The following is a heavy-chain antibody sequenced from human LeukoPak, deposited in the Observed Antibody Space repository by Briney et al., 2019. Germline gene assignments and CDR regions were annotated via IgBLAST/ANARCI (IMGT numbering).Heavy chain of an antibody. V-gene: IGHV1-69*05. CDR2: IIPIFGTA. CDR1: GGTFSSYA. J-gene: IGHJ4*02. D-gene: IGHD1-26*01. CDR3: ATSYSGSYPTDY. Sequence: SVKVSCKASGGTFSSYAISWVRQAPGQGLEWMGRIIPIFGTANYAQKFQGGVTITTDESTSTAYMELSSLRSEDTAVYYCATSYSGSYPTDYWGQGTLVTVSS.